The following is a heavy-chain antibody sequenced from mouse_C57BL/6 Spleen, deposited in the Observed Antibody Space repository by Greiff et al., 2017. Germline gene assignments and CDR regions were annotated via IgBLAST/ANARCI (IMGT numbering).Heavy chain of an antibody. CDR1: GYTFTDYN. V-gene: IGHV1-22*01. D-gene: IGHD2-3*01. J-gene: IGHJ2*01. CDR2: INPNNGGT. CDR3: ASDDGFLYYFDY. Sequence: EVQLQQSGPELVKPGASVKMSCKASGYTFTDYNMHWVKQSHGKSLEWIGYINPNNGGTSYNQKFKGKATLTVNKSSSTAYMELRSLTSEDSAVYYCASDDGFLYYFDYWGQGTTLTVSS.